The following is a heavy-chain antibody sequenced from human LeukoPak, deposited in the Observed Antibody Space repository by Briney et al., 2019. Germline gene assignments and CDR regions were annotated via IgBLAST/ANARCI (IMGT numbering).Heavy chain of an antibody. CDR3: AKDGHIVVVVAATWVYFDY. J-gene: IGHJ4*02. D-gene: IGHD2-15*01. CDR1: GFTFSSYA. V-gene: IGHV3-23*01. CDR2: ISGSGGST. Sequence: GGSLRLSCAASGFTFSSYAMSWVRQAPGKGLEWVSAISGSGGSTYYADSVKGRFTISRDNSKNTLYLQMSSLRAEDTAVYYCAKDGHIVVVVAATWVYFDYWGQGTLVTVSS.